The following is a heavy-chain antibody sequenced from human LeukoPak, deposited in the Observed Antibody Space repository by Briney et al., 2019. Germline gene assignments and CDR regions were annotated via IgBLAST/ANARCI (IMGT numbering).Heavy chain of an antibody. CDR2: TYYRSKWYY. D-gene: IGHD5-12*01. Sequence: SQTLSLTCGISGDSVSSNSVAWNWVRQSPSRGLEWLGRTYYRSKWYYDYAVYVKSRITINPDTSKNQFSLHLNSVTPEDTAVYYCARGATAHFDYWGQGTLVTVSS. V-gene: IGHV6-1*01. CDR1: GDSVSSNSVA. J-gene: IGHJ4*02. CDR3: ARGATAHFDY.